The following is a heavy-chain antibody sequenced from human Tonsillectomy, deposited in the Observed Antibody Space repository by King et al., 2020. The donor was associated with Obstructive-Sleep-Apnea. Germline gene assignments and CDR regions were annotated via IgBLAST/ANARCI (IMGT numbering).Heavy chain of an antibody. CDR2: ISYDGSNK. CDR1: GFIFSSYG. D-gene: IGHD3-10*01. J-gene: IGHJ4*02. V-gene: IGHV3-30*18. Sequence: QLVQSGGGVVQPGRSLRLSCAASGFIFSSYGMHWVRQAPGKGLEWVAVISYDGSNKYYADSGKGRFTISRDNSKNTLYLQMNSRRAEDTAGYYCAEVGGSGSYYGYYFGSWGPRTLVTVSS. CDR3: AEVGGSGSYYGYYFGS.